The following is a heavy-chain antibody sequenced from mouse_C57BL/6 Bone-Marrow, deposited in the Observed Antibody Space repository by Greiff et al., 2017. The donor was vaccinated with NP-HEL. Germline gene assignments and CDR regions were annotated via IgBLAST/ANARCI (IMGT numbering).Heavy chain of an antibody. CDR1: GYTFTSYG. V-gene: IGHV1-58*01. CDR3: ASESPTGTD. Sequence: VQLQQSGAELVRPGSSVKMSCKTSGYTFTSYGINWVKQRPGQGLEWIGYIYLGNGYTEYNEKFKGKATLTSDTSSSTAYMQLRSLTSEDSAIYCCASESPTGTDWGKGTTLTVAS. J-gene: IGHJ2*01. CDR2: IYLGNGYT. D-gene: IGHD4-1*02.